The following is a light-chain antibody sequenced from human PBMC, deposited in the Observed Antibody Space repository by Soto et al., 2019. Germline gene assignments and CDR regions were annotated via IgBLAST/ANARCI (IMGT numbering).Light chain of an antibody. CDR3: QQYGST. CDR2: DAS. J-gene: IGKJ1*01. V-gene: IGKV3-20*01. CDR1: QTVRNNY. Sequence: EIVMTQSPATLSVSPGERASLSCRASQTVRNNYLAWYQQKPGQAPRLLIYDASSRATGIPDRFSGSGSGTDFTLTISRLEPEDFAVYYCQQYGSTFGQGTKV.